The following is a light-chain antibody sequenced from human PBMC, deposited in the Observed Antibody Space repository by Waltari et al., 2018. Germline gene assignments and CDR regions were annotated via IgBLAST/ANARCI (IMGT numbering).Light chain of an antibody. J-gene: IGKJ2*01. CDR3: QQYNNWPPGDT. CDR1: QTIRTN. Sequence: ETVMTQSPASLSVSPGERATLSCRASQTIRTNLPWYQHKPGQAPRLLIHGASTRAPGIPARFSGSGSGTEFTLTISSLQSEDSAVYYCQQYNNWPPGDTFGQGTRLEVK. V-gene: IGKV3-15*01. CDR2: GAS.